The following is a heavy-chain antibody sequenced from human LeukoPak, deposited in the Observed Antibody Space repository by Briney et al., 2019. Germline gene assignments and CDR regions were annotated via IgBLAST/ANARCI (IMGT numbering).Heavy chain of an antibody. J-gene: IGHJ6*02. CDR2: ISTTSSYT. V-gene: IGHV3-11*05. D-gene: IGHD2-2*01. CDR1: GFTFSDYY. CDR3: ARATSSWTYYDLDV. Sequence: GGSLRLSCAASGFTFSDYYMSWIRQAPGKGLEWVSYISTTSSYTDYADSVKGRFTISRDNAKNLLYLQMNSLRPDDTAVYYCARATSSWTYYDLDVWGQGTTVTVSS.